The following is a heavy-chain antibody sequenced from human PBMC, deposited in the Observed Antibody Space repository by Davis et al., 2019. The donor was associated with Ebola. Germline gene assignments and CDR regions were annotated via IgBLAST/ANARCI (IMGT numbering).Heavy chain of an antibody. CDR2: IYYSGST. Sequence: SETLSLTCTVSGGSISSYYWSWIRQPPGKGLEWIGYIYYSGSTNYNPSLKSRVTLSVDTSKNQFSLRLTSVTAADTAVYYCAKSRRGYSYGLFDNWGQGTLVTVPS. D-gene: IGHD5-18*01. CDR3: AKSRRGYSYGLFDN. J-gene: IGHJ4*02. V-gene: IGHV4-59*01. CDR1: GGSISSYY.